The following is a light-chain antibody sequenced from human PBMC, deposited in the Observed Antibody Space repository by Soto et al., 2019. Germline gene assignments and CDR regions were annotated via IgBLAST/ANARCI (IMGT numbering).Light chain of an antibody. Sequence: QSALTQPASVSGSPGQSITISCTGTSSDVGSYNLVSWYQQHPGKAPKLMIYEGSQRPSGVSNRFSGSKSGNPASLTISGLQAEHGADYYCCSYAASGPPLYVLGTGTKLTVL. CDR3: CSYAASGPPLYV. V-gene: IGLV2-23*01. J-gene: IGLJ1*01. CDR1: SSDVGSYNL. CDR2: EGS.